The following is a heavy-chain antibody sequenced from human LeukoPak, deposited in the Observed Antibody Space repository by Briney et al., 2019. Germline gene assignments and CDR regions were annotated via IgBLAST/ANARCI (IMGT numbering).Heavy chain of an antibody. D-gene: IGHD3-10*01. V-gene: IGHV4-38-2*02. CDR3: ARDLAGYYYGSGSLSFDP. J-gene: IGHJ5*02. CDR1: GFSISSGYY. CDR2: IYHSGNT. Sequence: SQTLSLTCTVSGFSISSGYYWGWIRQPPGKGLEWIGSIYHSGNTYYKSSLKSRVTISVDTSKNQFSLKLSSVTAADTAVYYCARDLAGYYYGSGSLSFDPWGQGTLVTVSS.